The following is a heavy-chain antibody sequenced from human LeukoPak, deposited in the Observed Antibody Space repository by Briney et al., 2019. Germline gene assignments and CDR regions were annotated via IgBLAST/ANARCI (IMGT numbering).Heavy chain of an antibody. J-gene: IGHJ4*02. CDR1: GYTFTSYG. V-gene: IGHV1-18*01. CDR3: ARDQDEEQLFDY. D-gene: IGHD6-13*01. Sequence: VSVKVSCKASGYTFTSYGISWVRQAPGQGLEWMGWISAYNGNTNYAQKLQGRVTMTTDTSTSTAYVELRSLRSDDTAVYYCARDQDEEQLFDYWGQGTLVTVSS. CDR2: ISAYNGNT.